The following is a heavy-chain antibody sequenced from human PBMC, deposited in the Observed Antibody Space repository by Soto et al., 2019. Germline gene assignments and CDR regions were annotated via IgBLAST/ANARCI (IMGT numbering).Heavy chain of an antibody. D-gene: IGHD5-12*01. CDR3: AKGGPTFLNWFGP. CDR2: LLRPGRST. Sequence: GGSLRLSCAASGFMFSDYAMTWARQAPGKELEWVSGLLRPGRSTYYADSVKGRFTISGDTSANTVYLQIKSLRAEDTAAYYCAKGGPTFLNWFGPWGQGTLVTVSS. J-gene: IGHJ5*02. V-gene: IGHV3-23*01. CDR1: GFMFSDYA.